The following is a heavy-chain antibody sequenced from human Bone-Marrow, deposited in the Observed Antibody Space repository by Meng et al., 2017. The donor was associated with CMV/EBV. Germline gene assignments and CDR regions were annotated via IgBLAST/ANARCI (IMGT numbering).Heavy chain of an antibody. CDR2: ISYDGSYK. CDR3: VRGQDDFWSGYYTF. V-gene: IGHV3-30*04. CDR1: GFLFSGYA. J-gene: IGHJ4*01. D-gene: IGHD3-3*01. Sequence: GESLKISFAASGFLFSGYAMHWVRQAPGKGLDWVAVISYDGSYKYHADSVKGRFTISRDNSKNTLYLQMNSLRAEDTAVYYCVRGQDDFWSGYYTFWAQGTLATVSS.